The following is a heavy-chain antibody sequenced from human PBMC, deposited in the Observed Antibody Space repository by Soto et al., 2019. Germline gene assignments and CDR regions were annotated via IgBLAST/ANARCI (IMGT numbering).Heavy chain of an antibody. CDR2: ISGSGGST. CDR3: ASRQLELRSDYGMDV. V-gene: IGHV3-23*01. D-gene: IGHD1-7*01. J-gene: IGHJ6*02. CDR1: RFTFSSYA. Sequence: EVQLLESGGGLVQPGGSLRLSCAASRFTFSSYAMSWVRQAPGKGLEWVSAISGSGGSTYYADSVKGRFTISRDNSKNTLYLQMNGLRAEDTAVYYCASRQLELRSDYGMDVWGQGTTVTVSS.